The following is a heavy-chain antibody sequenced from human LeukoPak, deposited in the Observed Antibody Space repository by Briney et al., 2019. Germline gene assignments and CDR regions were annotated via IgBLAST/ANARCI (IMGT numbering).Heavy chain of an antibody. CDR3: ATDRNYYDSSGPLDY. CDR1: GYTLTELS. Sequence: ASVKVSCKVSGYTLTELSMHWVRQAPGKGLEWMGGFDPEDGETIYAQKFQGRVTMTEDTSTDTAYMELSSLRSVDTAVYYCATDRNYYDSSGPLDYWGQGTLVTVSS. CDR2: FDPEDGET. D-gene: IGHD3-22*01. V-gene: IGHV1-24*01. J-gene: IGHJ4*02.